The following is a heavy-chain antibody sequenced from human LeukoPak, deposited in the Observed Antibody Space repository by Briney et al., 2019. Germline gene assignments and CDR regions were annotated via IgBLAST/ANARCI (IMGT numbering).Heavy chain of an antibody. J-gene: IGHJ3*02. CDR2: INHSGST. Sequence: SETLSLTCAVYGGSFSGYYWSWIRQPPGKGLEWIGEINHSGSTNYNPSLKSRVTISVDTSKNQFSLKLSSVTAADTAVYYCARGNNGDRPPDAFVIWGQGTMVTVSS. D-gene: IGHD4-17*01. V-gene: IGHV4-34*01. CDR3: ARGNNGDRPPDAFVI. CDR1: GGSFSGYY.